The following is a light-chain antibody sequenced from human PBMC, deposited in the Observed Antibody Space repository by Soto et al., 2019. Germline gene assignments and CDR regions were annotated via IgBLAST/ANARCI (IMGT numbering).Light chain of an antibody. Sequence: QSVPTQPPSASGTPGQRVTISCSGSSSNIGSNTVNWYQQLPETAPKLLIYSNNQPPSWVPDRFCGSKTGTSASLAISGLQSEYEEDYYCAAWDDSLNGVVFVGGTKLTV. V-gene: IGLV1-44*01. CDR3: AAWDDSLNGVV. CDR1: SSNIGSNT. J-gene: IGLJ2*01. CDR2: SNN.